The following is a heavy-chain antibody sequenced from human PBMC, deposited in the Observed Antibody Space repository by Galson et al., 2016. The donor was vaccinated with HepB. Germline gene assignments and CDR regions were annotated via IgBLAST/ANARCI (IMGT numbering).Heavy chain of an antibody. V-gene: IGHV4-4*02. CDR1: GASISTGHW. J-gene: IGHJ6*02. Sequence: SETLSLTCAVSGASISTGHWWSWVRQPPGKGLEWVGEIYHNGNTNYNPSLKRRVTISVDKSKNQFSLKLSSLTAADTAVYYCARVDSGVIILYYYYRLDVWGQGTTVTVSS. CDR2: IYHNGNT. D-gene: IGHD3-10*01. CDR3: ARVDSGVIILYYYYRLDV.